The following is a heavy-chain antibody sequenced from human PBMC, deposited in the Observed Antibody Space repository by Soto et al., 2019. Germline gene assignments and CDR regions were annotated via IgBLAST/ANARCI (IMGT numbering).Heavy chain of an antibody. D-gene: IGHD2-21*02. Sequence: GGSLKLSSAVSGVTFGSYWMNWVRLIPGKGLEWVAYIKPDGSATYYVDSVKGRFTISRDNAKNSLYLQMNSLRVEDTSVYYCARAGYCGPGCYYYFDYWGQGTLVTVSS. CDR1: GVTFGSYW. J-gene: IGHJ4*02. V-gene: IGHV3-7*01. CDR2: IKPDGSAT. CDR3: ARAGYCGPGCYYYFDY.